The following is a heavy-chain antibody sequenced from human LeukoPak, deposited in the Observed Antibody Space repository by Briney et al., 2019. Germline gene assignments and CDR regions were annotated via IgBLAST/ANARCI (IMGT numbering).Heavy chain of an antibody. V-gene: IGHV4-39*01. D-gene: IGHD6-13*01. CDR2: YYCSGST. CDR3: ARSSGIAAAHKY. J-gene: IGHJ4*02. CDR1: GGSVSSSSYY. Sequence: SETLSLNCTVSGGSVSSSSYYWGWLRPPPGQGLVWVVSYYCSGSTYYNAALKSRVPISVDTYKNQFSLKLSSVTAADTAVYYCARSSGIAAAHKYWGQGTLVTVSS.